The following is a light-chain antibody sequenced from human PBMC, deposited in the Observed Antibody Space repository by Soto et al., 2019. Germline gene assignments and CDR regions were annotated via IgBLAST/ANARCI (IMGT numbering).Light chain of an antibody. CDR2: SSS. J-gene: IGKJ1*01. CDR1: QGIITY. Sequence: DIQLTQSPSSLSASVGDRVTITCRASQGIITYLNWYQQKPGKAPNLLIYSSSTLQSGVPSRFSGSGSGTDFTLTNDSLRPEDFAAFFCQPGFGSRWTFGQGTKVDIK. V-gene: IGKV1-39*01. CDR3: QPGFGSRWT.